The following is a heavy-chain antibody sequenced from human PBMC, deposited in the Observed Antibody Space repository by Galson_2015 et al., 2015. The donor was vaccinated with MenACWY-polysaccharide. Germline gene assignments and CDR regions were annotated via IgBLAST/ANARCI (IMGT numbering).Heavy chain of an antibody. Sequence: SLRLSCAASGFSFSSYGMNWVRQAPGRGLEWVAMIGVSSYTTRYTDSVKGRFTISRDNSRNTLSLQMNSLRAEDTAVYYCAKDLGNGGLFDYSGQGTLVTVSS. CDR3: AKDLGNGGLFDY. CDR1: GFSFSSYG. CDR2: IGVSSYTT. J-gene: IGHJ4*02. V-gene: IGHV3-23*01. D-gene: IGHD7-27*01.